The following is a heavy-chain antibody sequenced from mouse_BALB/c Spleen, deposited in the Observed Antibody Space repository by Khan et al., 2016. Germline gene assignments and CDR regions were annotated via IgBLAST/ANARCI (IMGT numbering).Heavy chain of an antibody. CDR2: FNPLSGYT. CDR1: GYTFTDYT. Sequence: QVQLQQSAAELARPGASVKMSCKASGYTFTDYTMHWVKQRPGQGLEWIGYFNPLSGYTDYNQKFTDKTTLTADKSSSTAYIQLSSLTSEDSAVYYCARGRHFDCWGQGTTLTVSS. J-gene: IGHJ2*01. V-gene: IGHV1-4*02. CDR3: ARGRHFDC.